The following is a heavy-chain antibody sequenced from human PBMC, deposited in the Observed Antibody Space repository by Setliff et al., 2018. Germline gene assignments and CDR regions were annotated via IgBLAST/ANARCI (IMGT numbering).Heavy chain of an antibody. D-gene: IGHD3-3*01. CDR1: GFTFSSYG. V-gene: IGHV3-23*03. J-gene: IGHJ5*02. Sequence: LRLSCAASGFTFSSYGMIWVRQAPGKGLEWASVIYSDGSSTYYGDSVKGRFTISRDNAKNSLYLQMSSLRAEDTAVYYCARDVFDFRTGQAGPWGQGTLVTVSS. CDR3: ARDVFDFRTGQAGP. CDR2: IYSDGSST.